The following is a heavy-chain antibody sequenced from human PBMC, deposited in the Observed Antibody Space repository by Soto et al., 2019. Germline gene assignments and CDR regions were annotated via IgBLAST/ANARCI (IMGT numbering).Heavy chain of an antibody. CDR1: GYTFTSYD. J-gene: IGHJ6*04. Sequence: QVQLVQSGAEVKKPGASVKVSCKASGYTFTSYDINWVRQATGQGLEWMGWMNPNSGNTGYAQKYRGRATMTSNTSISTAYMERSSLRSDDTAVYYCARGYFYCLLWSQMDVWGKGTTVTVSS. CDR2: MNPNSGNT. CDR3: ARGYFYCLLWSQMDV. V-gene: IGHV1-8*01. D-gene: IGHD3-9*01.